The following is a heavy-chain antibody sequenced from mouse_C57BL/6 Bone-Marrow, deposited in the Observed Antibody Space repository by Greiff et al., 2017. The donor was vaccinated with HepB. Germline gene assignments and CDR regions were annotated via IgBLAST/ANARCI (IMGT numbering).Heavy chain of an antibody. D-gene: IGHD1-1*01. J-gene: IGHJ2*01. CDR2: IYPGDGDT. CDR1: GYAFSSSW. CDR3: AITTVVAKGDY. Sequence: LHESGPELVKPGASVKISCKASGYAFSSSWMNWVKQRPGKGLEWIGRIYPGDGDTNYNGKFKGKATLTADKSSSTAYMQLSSLTSEDSAVYFCAITTVVAKGDYWGQGTTLTVSS. V-gene: IGHV1-82*01.